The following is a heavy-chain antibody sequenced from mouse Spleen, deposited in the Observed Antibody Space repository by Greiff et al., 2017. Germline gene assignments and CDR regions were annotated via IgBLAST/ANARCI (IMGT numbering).Heavy chain of an antibody. CDR2: IYPGDGDT. Sequence: VQLQQSGPELVKPGASVKISCKASDYTFSSSWINWVKKRPGKGLEWIGRIYPGDGDTNYNGKFKDKTTLTADKSSTTAYMQLSGLTSEDSAVYFCARGARATMDYWGQGTSVTVSS. D-gene: IGHD3-1*01. J-gene: IGHJ4*01. V-gene: IGHV1-82*01. CDR3: ARGARATMDY. CDR1: DYTFSSSW.